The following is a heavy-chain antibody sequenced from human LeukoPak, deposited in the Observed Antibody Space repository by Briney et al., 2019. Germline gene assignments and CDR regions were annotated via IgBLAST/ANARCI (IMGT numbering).Heavy chain of an antibody. CDR2: IHTSGST. Sequence: SETLSLTCTVSGGSISSYYWSWIRQPAGKGLEWIGRIHTSGSTNYNPSLKGRVTMSVDTSKNQFSLRLSSVTAADTAVYYCARGGNHGDHFYFESWGQGTLVTVSS. D-gene: IGHD4-17*01. V-gene: IGHV4-4*07. CDR3: ARGGNHGDHFYFES. CDR1: GGSISSYY. J-gene: IGHJ4*02.